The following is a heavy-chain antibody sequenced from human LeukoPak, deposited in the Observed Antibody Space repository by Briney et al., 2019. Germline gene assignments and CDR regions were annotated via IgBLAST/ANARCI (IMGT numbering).Heavy chain of an antibody. CDR2: FYTSGST. D-gene: IGHD3-10*01. CDR1: GGSISSYY. CDR3: ARGSLGDYFGSGSYYVFDY. V-gene: IGHV4-4*07. J-gene: IGHJ4*02. Sequence: PSETLSLTCTVSGGSISSYYWSWIRQPAGKGLEWIGRFYTSGSTKYNPSLKSRVTMSEDTSKNQFSLKLSSVTAADTAVYYCARGSLGDYFGSGSYYVFDYWGQGTLVTVSS.